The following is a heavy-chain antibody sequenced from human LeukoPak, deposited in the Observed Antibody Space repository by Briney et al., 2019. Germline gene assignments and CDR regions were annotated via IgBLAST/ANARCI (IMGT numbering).Heavy chain of an antibody. CDR1: GYTFTGYD. D-gene: IGHD3-10*01. CDR2: INPNSGGT. Sequence: GASVKVSCKASGYTFTGYDIFWVRQAPGQGLEWMGWINPNSGGTNYAQKFQGRFTMTRDTSISTDYMELSRLRSDDTAVFYCPRGHHYFVSGSYYNFWGQGTLVTVSS. CDR3: PRGHHYFVSGSYYNF. V-gene: IGHV1-2*02. J-gene: IGHJ4*02.